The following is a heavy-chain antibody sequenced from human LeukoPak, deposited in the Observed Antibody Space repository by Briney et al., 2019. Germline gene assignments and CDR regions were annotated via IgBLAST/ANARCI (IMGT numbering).Heavy chain of an antibody. Sequence: GGSLRLSCAASGFTFSSYWMHWARQAPGKGLVWVSRIDSDGSITSYADSVKGRFTISRDNAKSTLYLQMNSLRAEDTAVYYCARGYYYDSSGRRIFDYWGQGTLVTVSS. D-gene: IGHD3-22*01. CDR3: ARGYYYDSSGRRIFDY. CDR1: GFTFSSYW. V-gene: IGHV3-74*01. J-gene: IGHJ4*02. CDR2: IDSDGSIT.